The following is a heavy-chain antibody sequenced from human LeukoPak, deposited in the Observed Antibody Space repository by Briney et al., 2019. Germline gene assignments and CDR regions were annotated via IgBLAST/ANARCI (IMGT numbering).Heavy chain of an antibody. D-gene: IGHD3-22*01. CDR2: ISYGANNK. V-gene: IGHV3-30*03. Sequence: SGGSLRLSCAASGFTFSTYGMHWVRQAPGKGLEWVAVISYGANNKYYADSVKGRFTISRDNAKNSLYLQMNSLRAEDTAVYYCARAGYYYDSSGTEDYWGQGTLVTVSS. J-gene: IGHJ4*02. CDR1: GFTFSTYG. CDR3: ARAGYYYDSSGTEDY.